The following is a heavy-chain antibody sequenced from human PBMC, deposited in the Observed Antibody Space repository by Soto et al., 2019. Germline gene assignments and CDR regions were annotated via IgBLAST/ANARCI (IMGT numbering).Heavy chain of an antibody. D-gene: IGHD1-26*01. J-gene: IGHJ4*02. CDR3: ARDPRLELRGVDS. CDR1: GSTFGNYA. V-gene: IGHV3-23*01. CDR2: ISGGGDGT. Sequence: GSLRLSCAASGSTFGNYAMTWVRQAPGKGLEWVSTISGGGDGTYYADSVKGRFTISRDNSKNTVYLQMNSLRAEDTAVYYCARDPRLELRGVDSWGQGTLVTVSS.